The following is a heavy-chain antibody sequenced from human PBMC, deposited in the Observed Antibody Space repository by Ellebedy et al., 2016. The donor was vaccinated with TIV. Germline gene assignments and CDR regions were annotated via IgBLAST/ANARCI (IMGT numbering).Heavy chain of an antibody. V-gene: IGHV3-7*01. D-gene: IGHD5-12*01. CDR2: TKEDGSEK. J-gene: IGHJ4*02. Sequence: PGGSLRFSCAASGFTFSSYWMTWVRQAPGKGLEWVAHTKEDGSEKYYVDSVRGRFTISRDNAKNSLYLQMNSLRAEDTAVYYCARDRGYDTFDYWGQGILVTVSS. CDR3: ARDRGYDTFDY. CDR1: GFTFSSYW.